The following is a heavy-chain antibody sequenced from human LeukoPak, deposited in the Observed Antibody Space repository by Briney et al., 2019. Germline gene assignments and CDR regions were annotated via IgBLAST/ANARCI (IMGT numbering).Heavy chain of an antibody. CDR2: MNPNSGNT. CDR3: VRIAVAGTGKGFDY. V-gene: IGHV1-8*01. D-gene: IGHD6-19*01. CDR1: GYTFTSYD. J-gene: IGHJ4*02. Sequence: ASVTVSCKASGYTFTSYDINWVRQAPGQGLEGMGWMNPNSGNTGYAQKFQGRVTMTRNTSISTAYMELSSLRSEDTAVYYCVRIAVAGTGKGFDYWGQGTLVTVSS.